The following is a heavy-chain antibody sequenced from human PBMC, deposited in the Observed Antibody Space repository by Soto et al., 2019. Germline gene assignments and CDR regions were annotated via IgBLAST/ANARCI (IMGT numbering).Heavy chain of an antibody. V-gene: IGHV4-39*01. J-gene: IGHJ5*02. CDR3: ARLGILTGYPYQNWFDP. CDR2: MFYSGAT. Sequence: PSETLSLTCTVSGGSISDISYCWGWIRQPPGKGLQWIGCMFYSGATYYNPSLKNRVTLSVDTSNNEFSLKLVSVTAPDTAVYYCARLGILTGYPYQNWFDPWGQGTLVTVSS. CDR1: GGSISDISYC. D-gene: IGHD3-9*01.